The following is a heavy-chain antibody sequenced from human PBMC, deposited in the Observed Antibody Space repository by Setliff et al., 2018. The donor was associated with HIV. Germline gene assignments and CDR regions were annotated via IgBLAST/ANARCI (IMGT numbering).Heavy chain of an antibody. CDR3: ARQDHSSVNSGSLYAFDV. D-gene: IGHD3-22*01. Sequence: ASVKVSCKASGYTFTAYCIHWVRQAPGHGLQLMGRIEPSSGGTNYIQKFQGRVTITRDTSIYTVYMELTGLTSDDTAVYYCARQDHSSVNSGSLYAFDVWGQGTMVTV. J-gene: IGHJ3*01. V-gene: IGHV1-2*06. CDR1: GYTFTAYC. CDR2: IEPSSGGT.